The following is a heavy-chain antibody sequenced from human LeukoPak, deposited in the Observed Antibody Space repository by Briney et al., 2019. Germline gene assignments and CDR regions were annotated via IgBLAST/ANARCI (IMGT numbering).Heavy chain of an antibody. CDR3: AIKGADTARGPDPYYFDY. J-gene: IGHJ4*02. V-gene: IGHV3-30*02. D-gene: IGHD5-18*01. Sequence: GGSLRLSCAASGFTFSSYGMHWVRQAPGKGLEWVAFIRYDGSNKYYADSVKGRFTISRDNSKNTLYLQMNSLRAEDTAVYYCAIKGADTARGPDPYYFDYWGQGTLVTVSS. CDR2: IRYDGSNK. CDR1: GFTFSSYG.